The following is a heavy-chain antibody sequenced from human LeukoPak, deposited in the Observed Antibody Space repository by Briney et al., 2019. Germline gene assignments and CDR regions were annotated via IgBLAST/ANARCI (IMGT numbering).Heavy chain of an antibody. Sequence: GGSLRLSCAASGFTFSSYAMSWVRQAPGKGLEWVSAISGSGGSTFYTDSAKGRFTISRDNSKNTLYLQMNSLRAEDTAVYYCAKGTRLLRFLEWLLYFRYWGQGTLVTVSS. D-gene: IGHD3-3*01. V-gene: IGHV3-23*01. CDR1: GFTFSSYA. CDR2: ISGSGGST. CDR3: AKGTRLLRFLEWLLYFRY. J-gene: IGHJ4*02.